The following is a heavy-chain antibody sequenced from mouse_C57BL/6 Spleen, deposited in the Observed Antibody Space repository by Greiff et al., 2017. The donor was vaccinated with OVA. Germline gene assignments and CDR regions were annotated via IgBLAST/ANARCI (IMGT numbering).Heavy chain of an antibody. CDR1: GYTFTDYE. Sequence: VQLQQSGAELVRPGASVTLSCKASGYTFTDYEMHWVKQTPVHGLEWIGAIDPETGGTAYNQKFKGKAILTADKSSSTAYMELRSLTSEDSAVYYCTCGYGNFPWFAYWGQGTLVTVSA. CDR2: IDPETGGT. J-gene: IGHJ3*01. D-gene: IGHD2-1*01. V-gene: IGHV1-15*01. CDR3: TCGYGNFPWFAY.